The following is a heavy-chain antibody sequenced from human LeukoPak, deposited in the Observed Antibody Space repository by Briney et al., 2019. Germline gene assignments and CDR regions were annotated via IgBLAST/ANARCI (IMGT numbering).Heavy chain of an antibody. J-gene: IGHJ4*02. V-gene: IGHV3-30-3*01. CDR1: GFTFSSYA. CDR2: ISYDGSNK. CDR3: ARDPGIEWEHFYFDY. D-gene: IGHD6-13*01. Sequence: PGRSLRLSCAASGFTFSSYAMHWVRQAPGKGLEWVAVISYDGSNKYYADSVKGRFTISRDNSKNTLYLQMNSLRAEDTAVYFCARDPGIEWEHFYFDYWGQGTLVTVSS.